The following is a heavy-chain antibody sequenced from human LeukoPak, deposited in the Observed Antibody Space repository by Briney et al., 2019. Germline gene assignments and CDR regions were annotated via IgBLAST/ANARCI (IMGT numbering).Heavy chain of an antibody. J-gene: IGHJ4*02. CDR1: GYTFTGYY. V-gene: IGHV1-2*02. Sequence: ASVKVSCKASGYTFTGYYMHWVRQAPGQGLEWMGWINPNSGGTNYAQKFQGRVTMTRDTSISTAYMELSRLRSDDTAVYYCARLPRYDFWSGYPFDYWGQGTLVTVFS. D-gene: IGHD3-3*01. CDR2: INPNSGGT. CDR3: ARLPRYDFWSGYPFDY.